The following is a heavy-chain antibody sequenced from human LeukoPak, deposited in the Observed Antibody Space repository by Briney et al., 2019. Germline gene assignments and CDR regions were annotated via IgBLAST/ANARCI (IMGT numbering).Heavy chain of an antibody. CDR3: ARARSGYS. D-gene: IGHD5-18*01. CDR2: ISSSSSYI. Sequence: GGSLRLSCAASGFTVSSNYMSWVRQAPGKGLEWVSSISSSSSYIYYADSVKGRFTISRDNAKNSLYLQMNSLRAEDTAVYYCARARSGYSWGQGTLVTVSS. CDR1: GFTVSSNY. V-gene: IGHV3-21*01. J-gene: IGHJ4*02.